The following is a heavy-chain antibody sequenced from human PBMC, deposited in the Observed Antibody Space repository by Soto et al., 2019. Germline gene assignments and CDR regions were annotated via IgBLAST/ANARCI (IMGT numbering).Heavy chain of an antibody. CDR3: AREPGYRPYYYDSSGPLDY. CDR2: ISYDGSNK. Sequence: GGSLRLSCAASGFTFSSYAMHWVRQAPGKGLEWVAVISYDGSNKYYADSVKGRFTISRDNSKNTLYLQMNSLRAEDTAVYYCAREPGYRPYYYDSSGPLDYWGQGTLVTVSS. V-gene: IGHV3-30-3*01. CDR1: GFTFSSYA. J-gene: IGHJ4*02. D-gene: IGHD3-22*01.